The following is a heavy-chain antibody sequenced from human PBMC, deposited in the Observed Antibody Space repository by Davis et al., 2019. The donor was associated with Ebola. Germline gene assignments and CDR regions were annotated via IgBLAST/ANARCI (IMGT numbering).Heavy chain of an antibody. D-gene: IGHD4-11*01. J-gene: IGHJ3*01. Sequence: GESLKISCAASGFTFSSYSMNWLRQAPGKGLEWVSSISSSSSYIYYADSVKGRFTISRDNSKNTLYLQMNNLRNEDAAVYCCARGPQSDAFNLWGQGTMVTVSS. CDR2: ISSSSSYI. CDR1: GFTFSSYS. CDR3: ARGPQSDAFNL. V-gene: IGHV3-21*04.